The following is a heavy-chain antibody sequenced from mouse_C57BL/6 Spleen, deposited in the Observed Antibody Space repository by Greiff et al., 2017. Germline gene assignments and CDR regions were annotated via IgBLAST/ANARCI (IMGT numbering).Heavy chain of an antibody. D-gene: IGHD4-1*01. J-gene: IGHJ2*01. Sequence: EVQLQQSGPELVKPGASVKIPCKASGYTFTDYNMDWVKQSHGQSLEWIGDINPNNGGTIYNQKFKGKATLPVDKSSSTAYIELRSLTSEETAVDYCARTPILGPFDYWGQGTTLTVSS. V-gene: IGHV1-18*01. CDR3: ARTPILGPFDY. CDR1: GYTFTDYN. CDR2: INPNNGGT.